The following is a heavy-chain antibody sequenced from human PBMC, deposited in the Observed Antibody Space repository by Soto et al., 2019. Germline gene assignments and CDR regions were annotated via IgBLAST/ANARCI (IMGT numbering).Heavy chain of an antibody. J-gene: IGHJ6*02. V-gene: IGHV4-4*02. D-gene: IGHD3-10*02. Sequence: SQTLSLTCAVSCGSISSINWWRWVRQPPGKGLEWIGEIYHSGSTNYNPSLKSRVTISVDKSKNQFSLKLSSVTAADTAVYYCASVRGGYYYAMDVWGQGTTVTVS. CDR3: ASVRGGYYYAMDV. CDR2: IYHSGST. CDR1: CGSISSINW.